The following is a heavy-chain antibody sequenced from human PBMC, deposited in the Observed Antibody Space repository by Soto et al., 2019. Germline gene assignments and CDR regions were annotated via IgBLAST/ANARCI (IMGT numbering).Heavy chain of an antibody. CDR1: GFTFGSYA. Sequence: GGSLRLSCAASGFTFGSYAMHWVRQAPGKGLEWVAVISYDGSNKYYADSVKGRFTISRDNSKNTLYLQMNSLRAEDTAVYYCARDSLYGYYDSSGHFDYWGQGTLVTVSS. CDR3: ARDSLYGYYDSSGHFDY. V-gene: IGHV3-30-3*01. D-gene: IGHD3-22*01. CDR2: ISYDGSNK. J-gene: IGHJ4*02.